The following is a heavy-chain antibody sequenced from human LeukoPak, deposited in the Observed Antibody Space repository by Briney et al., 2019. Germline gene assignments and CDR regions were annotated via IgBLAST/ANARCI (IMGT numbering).Heavy chain of an antibody. CDR1: GGSISSSSYY. CDR2: INYSGST. V-gene: IGHV4-39*07. J-gene: IGHJ6*03. D-gene: IGHD6-25*01. Sequence: SETLSLTCTVSGGSISSSSYYWGWIRQPPGKGLEWIGSINYSGSTYFNPSLKSRVTISVDTSQNQFSLKLSSVTAADTAVYYCARDLSGSMDVWGKGTTVTVSS. CDR3: ARDLSGSMDV.